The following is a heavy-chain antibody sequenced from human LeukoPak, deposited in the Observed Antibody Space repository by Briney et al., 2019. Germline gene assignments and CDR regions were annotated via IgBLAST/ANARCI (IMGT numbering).Heavy chain of an antibody. CDR2: ISAYNGNT. D-gene: IGHD3-9*01. Sequence: ASVKVSCKASGYTFTSYGISWVRQAPGQGLEWMGWISAYNGNTNYAQKLQGRVTMTTDTSTSTAYMELRSLRSDDTAVYYCARGGSYDILTGYYWAYFDYWGQGTLVTVSS. J-gene: IGHJ4*02. CDR3: ARGGSYDILTGYYWAYFDY. V-gene: IGHV1-18*01. CDR1: GYTFTSYG.